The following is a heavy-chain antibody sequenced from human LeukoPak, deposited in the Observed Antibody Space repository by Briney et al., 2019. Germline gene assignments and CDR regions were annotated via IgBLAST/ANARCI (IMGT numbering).Heavy chain of an antibody. Sequence: GGSLRLSCAASGFTFSSHSMNWVRQAPGKGLEWVSSISSSSSYIYYADSVKGRFTISRDNAKNSLYLQMNSLRAEDTAVYYCARDGVEGVRYFDWLSFTPSHHLNYFDYWGQGTLVTVSS. CDR3: ARDGVEGVRYFDWLSFTPSHHLNYFDY. D-gene: IGHD3-9*01. CDR1: GFTFSSHS. J-gene: IGHJ4*02. CDR2: ISSSSSYI. V-gene: IGHV3-21*01.